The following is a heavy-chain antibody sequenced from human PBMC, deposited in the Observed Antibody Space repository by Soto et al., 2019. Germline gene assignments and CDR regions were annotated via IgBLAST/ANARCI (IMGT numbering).Heavy chain of an antibody. CDR1: GGSVSSDSYY. CDR3: ARSPDSGDYVDY. V-gene: IGHV4-61*01. Sequence: QVQLQESGPRLVQPSETLSLTCSVSGGSVSSDSYYWSWIRQPPGAGLEWIGYIYFSGTTNYNPSHESRVTLLVDSSKNQFSLKLSSVTAADTAVYYCARSPDSGDYVDYWGQGTLVAVSS. J-gene: IGHJ4*02. CDR2: IYFSGTT. D-gene: IGHD4-17*01.